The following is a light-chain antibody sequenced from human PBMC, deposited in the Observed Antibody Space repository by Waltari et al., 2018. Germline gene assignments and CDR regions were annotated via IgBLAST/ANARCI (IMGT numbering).Light chain of an antibody. V-gene: IGKV1-12*02. CDR3: QQANDFPYN. CDR1: QVVANW. Sequence: DIQVTQSPSSVSASVGDRVTITCRASQVVANWLAWYQQKPGKAPKLLIYAASSLQSGVPSRFSGSGSGTDFTLTISSLQPEDFATYYCQQANDFPYNCGQGTRLEIK. J-gene: IGKJ2*01. CDR2: AAS.